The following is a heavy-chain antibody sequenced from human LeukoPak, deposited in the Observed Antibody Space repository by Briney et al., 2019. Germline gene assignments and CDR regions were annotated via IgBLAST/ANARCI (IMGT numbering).Heavy chain of an antibody. Sequence: GGSLRLSCAASGFTFSNFAMNWVRQAPGRGLEWVSGVSGGSRTTYYADSVKGRFTISRDNTKNILYLEMNRLRIHDTAVCYRAKSLGDPPGDWFDPWGQGNLVTVSS. CDR2: VSGGSRTT. V-gene: IGHV3-23*01. D-gene: IGHD3-10*01. CDR1: GFTFSNFA. J-gene: IGHJ5*02. CDR3: AKSLGDPPGDWFDP.